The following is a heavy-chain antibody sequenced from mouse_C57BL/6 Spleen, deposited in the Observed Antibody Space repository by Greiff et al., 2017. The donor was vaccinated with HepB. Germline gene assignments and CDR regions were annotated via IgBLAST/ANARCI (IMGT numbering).Heavy chain of an antibody. CDR3: ARHYGSYAMDY. J-gene: IGHJ4*01. CDR1: GYSFTGYY. D-gene: IGHD1-1*01. V-gene: IGHV1-42*01. CDR2: INPSTGGT. Sequence: VQLKQSGPELVKPGASVKISCKASGYSFTGYYMNWVKQSPEKSLEWIGEINPSTGGTTYNQKFKAKATLTVDKSSSTAYMQLKSLTSEDSAVYYCARHYGSYAMDYWGQGTSVTVSS.